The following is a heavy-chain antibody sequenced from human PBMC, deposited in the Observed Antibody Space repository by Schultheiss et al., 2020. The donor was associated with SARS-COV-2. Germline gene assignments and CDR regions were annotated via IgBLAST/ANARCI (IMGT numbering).Heavy chain of an antibody. CDR3: AGTYCGGDCRHAFDI. V-gene: IGHV3-72*01. D-gene: IGHD2-21*02. J-gene: IGHJ3*02. CDR1: GFTFSDHY. CDR2: TRNKANSYTT. Sequence: GGSLRLSCAASGFTFSDHYMDWVRQAPGKGLEWVGRTRNKANSYTTEYAASVKGRFTISRDDSKNSLYLEMNSLRAEDTAVYYCAGTYCGGDCRHAFDIWGQGTTVTVSS.